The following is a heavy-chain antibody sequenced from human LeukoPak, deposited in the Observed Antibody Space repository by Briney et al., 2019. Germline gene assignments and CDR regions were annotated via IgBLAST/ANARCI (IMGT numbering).Heavy chain of an antibody. CDR1: GGSISSYY. V-gene: IGHV4-59*04. J-gene: IGHJ3*01. CDR2: IYYSGST. Sequence: SETLSLTCTVSGGSISSYYWSWIRQPPGKGLEWIGSIYYSGSTYYNPSLKSRATISVDTSKNQFSLSMISVTAADTAVYYCARHESDSSSAAFDSWGQGTTVIVSS. CDR3: ARHESDSSSAAFDS. D-gene: IGHD6-6*01.